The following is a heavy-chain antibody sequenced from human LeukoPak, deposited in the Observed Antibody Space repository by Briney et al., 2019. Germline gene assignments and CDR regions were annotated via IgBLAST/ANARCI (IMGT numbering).Heavy chain of an antibody. Sequence: KTSETLSLTCTVSGGSISSYYWSWIRQPPGKGLEWIGYIYYSGSTNYNPSLKSRVTISVDTSKNQFSLKLSSVTAADTAVYYCARDGGYDSHYYGMDVWGQGTTVTVSS. CDR1: GGSISSYY. CDR3: ARDGGYDSHYYGMDV. J-gene: IGHJ6*02. V-gene: IGHV4-59*01. CDR2: IYYSGST. D-gene: IGHD5-12*01.